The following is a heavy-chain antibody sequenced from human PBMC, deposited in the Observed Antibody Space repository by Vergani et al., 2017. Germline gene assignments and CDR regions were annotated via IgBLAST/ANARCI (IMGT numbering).Heavy chain of an antibody. V-gene: IGHV3-9*01. CDR2: ISWNSGSI. D-gene: IGHD6-19*01. Sequence: EVQLVESGGGLVQPGRSLRLSCAASGFTFDDYAMHWVRQAPGKGLEWVSGISWNSGSIGDADSVKGRFTISRDNAKNSLYLQMNSLRAEDTALYYCAKEQWLVITYAFDIWGQGTMVTVSS. CDR1: GFTFDDYA. CDR3: AKEQWLVITYAFDI. J-gene: IGHJ3*02.